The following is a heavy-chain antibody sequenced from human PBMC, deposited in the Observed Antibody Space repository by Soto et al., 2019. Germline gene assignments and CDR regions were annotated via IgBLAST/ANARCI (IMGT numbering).Heavy chain of an antibody. CDR1: GFTFRDHA. D-gene: IGHD5-12*01. CDR2: IWNDGSNK. CDR3: ARALFPDVDIYAMDV. J-gene: IGHJ6*02. Sequence: VGSLRLSCAASGFTFRDHAMHWVRQAPGKGREWLAIIWNDGSNKFYAGSVQGRFTISRDNSKNTVYLQMNTLSAEDAAVYYCARALFPDVDIYAMDVWGQGTTVTVSS. V-gene: IGHV3-33*01.